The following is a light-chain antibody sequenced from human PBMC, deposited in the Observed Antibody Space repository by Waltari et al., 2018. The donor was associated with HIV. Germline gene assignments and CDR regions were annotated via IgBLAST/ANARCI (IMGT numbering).Light chain of an antibody. Sequence: SHELTQPPSVSVSPGQTASITCSGDYLGDKYASWYQQKPGQSPVLVIYQGDKRPSGIPERFSGSNSGNTATLTITGTQAMDEADYYCQAWDSSTVLFGGGTKLTVL. J-gene: IGLJ2*01. CDR2: QGD. V-gene: IGLV3-1*01. CDR3: QAWDSSTVL. CDR1: YLGDKY.